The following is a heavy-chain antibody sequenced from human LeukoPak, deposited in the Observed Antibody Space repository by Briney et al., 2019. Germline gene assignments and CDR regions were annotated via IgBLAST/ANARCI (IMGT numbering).Heavy chain of an antibody. CDR2: ISSTNKI. V-gene: IGHV3-21*04. CDR1: GFTFSSFS. J-gene: IGHJ4*02. Sequence: GGSLRLSCAASGFTFSSFSMNWVRQAPGKGLEWVSFISSTNKISYADSLKGRFTISRDNSKNTLYLRMNSLRAEDTAVYYCAQDLPTAITARPHYWGQGTLVTVSS. CDR3: AQDLPTAITARPHY. D-gene: IGHD6-6*01.